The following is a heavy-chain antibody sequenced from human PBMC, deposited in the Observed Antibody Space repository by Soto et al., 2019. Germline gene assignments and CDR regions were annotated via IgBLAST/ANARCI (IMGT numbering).Heavy chain of an antibody. V-gene: IGHV3-33*01. CDR3: ARDGYCSGGSCYSVPVFDY. CDR1: GFTFSSYG. D-gene: IGHD2-15*01. CDR2: IWYDGSNK. Sequence: QVQLVESGGGVVQAGRSLRLSCAASGFTFSSYGMHWVRQAPGKGLEWVAVIWYDGSNKYYADSVKGRFTISRDNSKNTLYLQMNSLRAEDTAVHYCARDGYCSGGSCYSVPVFDYWGQGTLVTVSS. J-gene: IGHJ4*02.